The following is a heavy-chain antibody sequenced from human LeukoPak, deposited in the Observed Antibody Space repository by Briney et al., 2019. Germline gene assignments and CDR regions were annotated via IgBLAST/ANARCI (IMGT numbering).Heavy chain of an antibody. J-gene: IGHJ5*02. CDR3: VKGRAKTYPHYYLNT. V-gene: IGHV3-30*18. Sequence: PGRSLRLSCAASGFTFSSYGMHWVRQAPGKGLEWVAVIWYGGSNKYYADSVKGRFTISRDNSKNTLYVQMSSLRVEDTAVYFCVKGRAKTYPHYYLNTWGQGTLVTVSS. D-gene: IGHD3-22*01. CDR1: GFTFSSYG. CDR2: IWYGGSNK.